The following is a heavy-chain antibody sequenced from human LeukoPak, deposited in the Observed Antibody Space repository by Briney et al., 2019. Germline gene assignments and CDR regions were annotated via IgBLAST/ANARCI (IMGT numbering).Heavy chain of an antibody. V-gene: IGHV3-30*04. D-gene: IGHD5-18*01. CDR2: ISYDGSNK. Sequence: GGSLRLSCAASGFTFSSYAMHWVRQAPGKGLEWVAVISYDGSNKYYADSVKGRFTISRDNSKNTLHLQMNSLRAEDTAVYYCARGGGYSYGSFDYWGQGTLVTVSS. CDR3: ARGGGYSYGSFDY. CDR1: GFTFSSYA. J-gene: IGHJ4*02.